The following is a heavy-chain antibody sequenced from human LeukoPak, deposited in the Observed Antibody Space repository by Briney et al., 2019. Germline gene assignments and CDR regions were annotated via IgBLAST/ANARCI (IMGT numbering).Heavy chain of an antibody. J-gene: IGHJ4*02. D-gene: IGHD2-2*01. CDR1: GFTFDNYA. CDR2: ISWNSGSI. V-gene: IGHV3-9*01. Sequence: GGSLRLSCAASGFTFDNYAMHWVRQAPGKGLEWVSGISWNSGSIGYADSVKGRFTISRDNAKNSLYLQMNSLRAEDTALYYCAKDRGVVPAAMDYWGQGTLVTVSS. CDR3: AKDRGVVPAAMDY.